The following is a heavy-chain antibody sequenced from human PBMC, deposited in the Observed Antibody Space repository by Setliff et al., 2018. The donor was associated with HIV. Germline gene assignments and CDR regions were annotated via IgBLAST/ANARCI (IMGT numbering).Heavy chain of an antibody. CDR1: GVSISSHY. Sequence: SETLSLTCNVSGVSISSHYWSWIRQPPGKGLEWIGSIYYSGSTDYNPSLKSRVTISVDTSKNSLYLEMNRLRADDTAVYFCARVITVLRSSDWSYYFDYWGQGTLVTVSS. CDR2: IYYSGST. CDR3: ARVITVLRSSDWSYYFDY. V-gene: IGHV4-59*11. J-gene: IGHJ4*02. D-gene: IGHD3-9*01.